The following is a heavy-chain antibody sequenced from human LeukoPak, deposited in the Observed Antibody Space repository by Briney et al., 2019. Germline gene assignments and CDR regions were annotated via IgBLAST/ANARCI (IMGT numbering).Heavy chain of an antibody. V-gene: IGHV3-53*01. J-gene: IGHJ3*02. CDR2: IYSGGST. Sequence: GGSLRLSCAASGFTVSSNYMSWVRQAPGKGLEWVSVIYSGGSTYYADSVKGRFTISRDNSKNTLYLQMNSLRAEDTAVYYCTRGASGYTDALDIWGQGTMVTVSS. CDR3: TRGASGYTDALDI. CDR1: GFTVSSNY. D-gene: IGHD5-12*01.